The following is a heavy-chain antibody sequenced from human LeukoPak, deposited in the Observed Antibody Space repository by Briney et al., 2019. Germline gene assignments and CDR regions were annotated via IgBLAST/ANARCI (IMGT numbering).Heavy chain of an antibody. CDR3: AKDIQLST. CDR1: GFTFSVAA. CDR2: IGASGEST. J-gene: IGHJ3*01. V-gene: IGHV3-23*01. D-gene: IGHD5-24*01. Sequence: GGSLRLSCAASGFTFSVAAMTWVRQAPGKGLEWVSLIGASGESTYYADSVKGRFTISRDNSKNALSLQMNSLRVEDTAMYFCAKDIQLSTWGLGTMVTVSS.